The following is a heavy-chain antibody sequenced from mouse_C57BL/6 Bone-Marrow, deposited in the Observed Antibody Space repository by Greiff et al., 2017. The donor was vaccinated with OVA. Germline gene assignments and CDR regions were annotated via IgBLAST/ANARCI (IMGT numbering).Heavy chain of an antibody. V-gene: IGHV1-19*01. CDR3: ARDYYGSSYGWYFDV. Sequence: VQLQQSGPVLVKPGASVKMSCKASGYTFTDYYMNWVKQSHGKSLEWIGVINPYNGGTSYNQKFKGKATLTVDKSSSTAYMELNSLTSEDSAVYYCARDYYGSSYGWYFDVWGTGTTVTVSS. CDR1: GYTFTDYY. D-gene: IGHD1-1*01. J-gene: IGHJ1*03. CDR2: INPYNGGT.